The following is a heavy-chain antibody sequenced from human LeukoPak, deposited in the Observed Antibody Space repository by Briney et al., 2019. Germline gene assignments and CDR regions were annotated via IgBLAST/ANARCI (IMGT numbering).Heavy chain of an antibody. Sequence: GGSLRLSCAASGFTFSSHWMTWVRQAPGKGLEWVAHINQDGSERYYVDSVKGRFTISRDNAKNSLYLQMNSLRAEATAVYYCARDSEYSSSFAFDIWGQGTMVTVSS. D-gene: IGHD6-13*01. V-gene: IGHV3-7*01. J-gene: IGHJ3*02. CDR1: GFTFSSHW. CDR3: ARDSEYSSSFAFDI. CDR2: INQDGSER.